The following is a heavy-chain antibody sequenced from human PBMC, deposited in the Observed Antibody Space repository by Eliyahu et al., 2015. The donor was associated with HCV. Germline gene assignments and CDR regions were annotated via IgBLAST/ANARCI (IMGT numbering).Heavy chain of an antibody. CDR3: ARREVGGWLQLYWYFDL. J-gene: IGHJ2*01. Sequence: EVQLVESGGGLVQPGGSLRLSCAASGFTFSSYEMNWVRQAPGKGLEWVSYISSSGSTIYYADSVKGRFTISRDNAKNSLYLQMNSLRAEDTAVYYCARREVGGWLQLYWYFDLWGRGTLVTVSS. V-gene: IGHV3-48*03. CDR2: ISSSGSTI. D-gene: IGHD5-24*01. CDR1: GFTFSSYE.